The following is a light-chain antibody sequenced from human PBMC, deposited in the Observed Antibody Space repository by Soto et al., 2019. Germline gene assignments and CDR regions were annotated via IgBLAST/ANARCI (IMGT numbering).Light chain of an antibody. CDR1: QSVRSSY. V-gene: IGKV3D-20*01. Sequence: EIVLTQSPATLSLSPGDRATLSCGASQSVRSSYVAWYQQKAGLAPRLLIYDGSSRASGIPDRFSGSGAGTGFTLTIGRLEPEDFAVYYCQQYDYSAPLSFGGGTKVEMK. J-gene: IGKJ4*01. CDR3: QQYDYSAPLS. CDR2: DGS.